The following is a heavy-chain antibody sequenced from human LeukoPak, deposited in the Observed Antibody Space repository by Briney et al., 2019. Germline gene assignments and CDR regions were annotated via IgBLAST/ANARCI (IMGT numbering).Heavy chain of an antibody. Sequence: ASVKVSCKASGGTFSSYAISWVRQAPGQGLEWMGRIIPIFGIANYAQKFQGRVTITADKSTSTAYMELSSLRSEDAAVYYCARGGDAFDIWGQGTMVTVSS. CDR1: GGTFSSYA. CDR2: IIPIFGIA. V-gene: IGHV1-69*04. J-gene: IGHJ3*02. CDR3: ARGGDAFDI.